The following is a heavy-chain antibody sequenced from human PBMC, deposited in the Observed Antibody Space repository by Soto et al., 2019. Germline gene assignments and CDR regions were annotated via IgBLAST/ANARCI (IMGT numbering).Heavy chain of an antibody. CDR1: GYTFTSYY. CDR2: INAGNGNT. CDR3: ARVDTAMVDAFDI. J-gene: IGHJ3*02. Sequence: GASVKVSCKASGYTFTSYYMHWVRQAPGQRLEWMGWINAGNGNTKYSQKFQGRVTITRDTSASTAYMELSSLRSEDTAVYYCARVDTAMVDAFDIWGQGTMVTVSS. V-gene: IGHV1-3*01. D-gene: IGHD5-18*01.